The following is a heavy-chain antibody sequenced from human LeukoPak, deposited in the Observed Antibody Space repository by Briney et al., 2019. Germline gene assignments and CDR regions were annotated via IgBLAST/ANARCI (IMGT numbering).Heavy chain of an antibody. CDR2: ISSSSSTI. CDR3: ARQGRGDFWSGYRGGGFDY. J-gene: IGHJ4*02. D-gene: IGHD3-3*01. V-gene: IGHV3-48*04. CDR1: GFTFSSYS. Sequence: GGSLRLSCAASGFTFSSYSMNWVRQAPGKGLEWVSYISSSSSTIYYADSVKGRFTISRDNAKNSLYLQMNSLRAEGTAVYYCARQGRGDFWSGYRGGGFDYWGQGTLVTVSS.